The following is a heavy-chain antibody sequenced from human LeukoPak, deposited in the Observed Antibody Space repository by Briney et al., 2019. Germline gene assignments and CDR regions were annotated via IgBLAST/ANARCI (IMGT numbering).Heavy chain of an antibody. V-gene: IGHV3-7*01. Sequence: GGSLRLSCAASGFTFSNYWMSWVRQAPGKGLEWVANIKQDGSEKYYVDSVKGRFTISRDNAKNSLYLQMNGLRAEDTAVYYCARGLSDYDFWSGYYTDHDAFDIWGQGTMVTVSS. D-gene: IGHD3-3*01. CDR1: GFTFSNYW. J-gene: IGHJ3*02. CDR3: ARGLSDYDFWSGYYTDHDAFDI. CDR2: IKQDGSEK.